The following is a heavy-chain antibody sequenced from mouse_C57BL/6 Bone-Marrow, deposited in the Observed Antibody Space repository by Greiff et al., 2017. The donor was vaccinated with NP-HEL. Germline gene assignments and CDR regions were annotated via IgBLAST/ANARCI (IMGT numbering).Heavy chain of an antibody. CDR3: VDSSGYCWFAY. CDR1: GYTFTSYW. CDR2: IHPNSGST. V-gene: IGHV1-64*01. J-gene: IGHJ3*01. D-gene: IGHD3-2*02. Sequence: QVQLQQPGAELVKPGASVKLSCKASGYTFTSYWMHWVKQRPGQGLEWIGMIHPNSGSTNYNEKFKSKATLTVDKSSSTAYMQLSSLTSEDSAVYYCVDSSGYCWFAYWGQGTLVTVSA.